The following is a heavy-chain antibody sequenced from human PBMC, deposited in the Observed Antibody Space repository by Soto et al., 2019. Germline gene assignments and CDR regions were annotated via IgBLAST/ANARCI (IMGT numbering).Heavy chain of an antibody. CDR2: IHNNGNT. V-gene: IGHV4-59*01. CDR3: ARRSAVVAAGDAFDL. Sequence: SETLSLTCTVSGGSISGYYWSWIRQPPGKGLERIGYIHNNGNTNYNPSLKSRVTISVDTSNNLFSLKLNSVTAADTAVYYCARRSAVVAAGDAFDLWGQGTMVTVS. D-gene: IGHD2-15*01. CDR1: GGSISGYY. J-gene: IGHJ3*01.